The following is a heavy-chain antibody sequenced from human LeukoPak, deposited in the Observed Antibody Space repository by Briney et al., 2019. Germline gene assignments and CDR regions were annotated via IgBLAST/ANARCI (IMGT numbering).Heavy chain of an antibody. CDR1: GFTFDDYA. J-gene: IGHJ4*02. V-gene: IGHV3-9*01. CDR2: ISWNSGSI. CDR3: AKGPLEGY. Sequence: GRSLRLSCAASGFTFDDYAMHWVRQAPGKGLEGVSGISWNSGSIGYADPVKGRFTISRDNAKNSLYLQMNSLRAEDTALYYCAKGPLEGYWGQGTLVTVSS.